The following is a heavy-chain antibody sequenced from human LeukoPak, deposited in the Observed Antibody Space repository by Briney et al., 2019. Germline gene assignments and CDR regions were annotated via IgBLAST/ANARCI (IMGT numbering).Heavy chain of an antibody. CDR3: ARDQDVVVPAASGY. V-gene: IGHV4-34*01. CDR2: INHSGST. Sequence: PSETLSLTCAVYGGSFSGYYWSWIRQPPGKGLEWIGEINHSGSTNYNPSLKSRVTISVDTSKNQFSLKLSSVTAADTAVYYCARDQDVVVPAASGYWGQGTLVTVSS. J-gene: IGHJ4*02. CDR1: GGSFSGYY. D-gene: IGHD2-2*01.